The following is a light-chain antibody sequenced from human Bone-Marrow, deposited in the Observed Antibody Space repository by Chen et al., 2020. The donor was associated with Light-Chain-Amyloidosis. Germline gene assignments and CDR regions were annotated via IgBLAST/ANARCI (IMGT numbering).Light chain of an antibody. J-gene: IGKJ4*01. CDR1: QSVSSN. CDR3: QQYNNWPPLT. CDR2: GAS. V-gene: IGKV3-15*01. Sequence: EIVMTQSPATLSVSPVERATLSCRASQSVSSNLAWYQQKPGQAPRLLIYGASTRATGIPARFSGSGSGTEFTLTISSLQSEVFAAYYCQQYNNWPPLTFGGGTKVEIK.